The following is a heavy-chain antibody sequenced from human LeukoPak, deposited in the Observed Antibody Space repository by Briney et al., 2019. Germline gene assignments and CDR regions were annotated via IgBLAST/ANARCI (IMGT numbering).Heavy chain of an antibody. CDR1: GGSISSGSYY. J-gene: IGHJ4*02. V-gene: IGHV4-61*10. CDR3: AGGGSWIQLWSIDY. Sequence: SQTLSLTCTVSGGSISSGSYYWSWIRQPAGKGLEWIGYIYYSGSTNYNPSLKSRVTISVDTSKNQFSLKLSSVTAADTAVYYCAGGGSWIQLWSIDYWGQGTLVTVSS. CDR2: IYYSGST. D-gene: IGHD5-18*01.